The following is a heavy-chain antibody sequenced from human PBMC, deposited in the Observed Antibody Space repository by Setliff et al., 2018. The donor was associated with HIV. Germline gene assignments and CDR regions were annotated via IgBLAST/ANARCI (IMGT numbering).Heavy chain of an antibody. J-gene: IGHJ4*02. CDR1: GGSFSGYY. V-gene: IGHV4-34*01. D-gene: IGHD2-15*01. Sequence: SETLSLTCAVYGGSFSGYYWSWIRQPPGKGLEWIGEINDNGSTNYNPSLKSRVTISVDTSKNQFSLKLSSVTAADTAVYYCARRPIKGYGPFDSWGPGTLVTVSS. CDR3: ARRPIKGYGPFDS. CDR2: INDNGST.